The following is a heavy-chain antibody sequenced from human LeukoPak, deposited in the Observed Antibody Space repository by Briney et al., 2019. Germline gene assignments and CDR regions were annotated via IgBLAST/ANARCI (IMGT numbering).Heavy chain of an antibody. CDR1: GGTFSSYA. Sequence: SVKVSCKASGGTFSSYAISWVRQAPGQGLEWMGGIIPIFGTANYAQKFQGRVTITADESTSTAYMELSSLRSEDTAVYYCARHWKDYYDSSGYYYWFDPWGQGTLVTVSS. D-gene: IGHD3-22*01. CDR3: ARHWKDYYDSSGYYYWFDP. J-gene: IGHJ5*02. V-gene: IGHV1-69*13. CDR2: IIPIFGTA.